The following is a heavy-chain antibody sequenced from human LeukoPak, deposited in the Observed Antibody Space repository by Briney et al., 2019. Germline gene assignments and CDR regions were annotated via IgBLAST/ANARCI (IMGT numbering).Heavy chain of an antibody. D-gene: IGHD3-10*01. J-gene: IGHJ4*02. Sequence: GGSLRLSCAVSGFSFSSYEISWVRQAPGKGLEWVSVIYSGGSTYYADSVKGRFTISRDNSKNTLYLQMNSLRAEDTAVYYCARDLTGSYWGQGTLVTSPQ. CDR3: ARDLTGSY. CDR2: IYSGGST. V-gene: IGHV3-53*01. CDR1: GFSFSSYE.